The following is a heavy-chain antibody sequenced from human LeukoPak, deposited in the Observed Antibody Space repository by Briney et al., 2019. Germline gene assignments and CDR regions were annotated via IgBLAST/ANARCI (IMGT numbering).Heavy chain of an antibody. Sequence: GGSLRLSCAASGFTFSIYGMHWVRQAPGKGLEWVAIISYTGRNQYYSDSVKGRFTISRDNSKNTLYLQMDSLRAEDTAVYYCARSFYDILIGYYQYFDYWGQGTLVTVSS. V-gene: IGHV3-30*03. CDR3: ARSFYDILIGYYQYFDY. J-gene: IGHJ4*02. CDR2: ISYTGRNQ. CDR1: GFTFSIYG. D-gene: IGHD3-9*01.